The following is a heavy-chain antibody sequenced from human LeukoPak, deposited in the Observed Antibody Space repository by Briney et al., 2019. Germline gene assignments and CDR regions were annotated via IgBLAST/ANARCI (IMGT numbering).Heavy chain of an antibody. CDR2: IKQDGSEK. Sequence: GGSLRLSCAASGFTVSSNYMSWVRQAPGKGLEWVASIKQDGSEKYYVDSVMGRFTISRDNAKNSLHLQMNSVRAEDTAVYYCARVDNSGSIPDYWGQGTLVIVSS. J-gene: IGHJ4*02. V-gene: IGHV3-7*01. D-gene: IGHD3-22*01. CDR3: ARVDNSGSIPDY. CDR1: GFTVSSNY.